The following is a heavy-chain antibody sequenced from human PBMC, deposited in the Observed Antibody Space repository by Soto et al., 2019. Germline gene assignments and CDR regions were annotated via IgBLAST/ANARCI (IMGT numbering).Heavy chain of an antibody. Sequence: PSETLSLTCTVSGGSISSSSYYWGWIRQPPGKGLEWIGGIYYSGSTYYNPSLKSRVTISVDTSKNQFSLKLSSVTAADTAVYYCARHVLTTNLRYFYLWSHHRFVPWGHGTLVTVSS. CDR2: IYYSGST. D-gene: IGHD3-9*01. V-gene: IGHV4-39*01. J-gene: IGHJ5*02. CDR1: GGSISSSSYY. CDR3: ARHVLTTNLRYFYLWSHHRFVP.